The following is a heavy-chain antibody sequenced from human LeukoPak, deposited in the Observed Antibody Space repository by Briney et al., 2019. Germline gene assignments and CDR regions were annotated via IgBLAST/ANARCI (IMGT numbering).Heavy chain of an antibody. CDR1: RFTVSSNY. V-gene: IGHV3-53*01. D-gene: IGHD4-11*01. CDR2: IHSGGNT. CDR3: ARDSQFDAFDI. Sequence: GGSLRLSSAASRFTVSSNYMSWVRQAPGTGLEWVSVIHSGGNTYYADSVKGRFTISRDNSKNTLYLQMNSLRAEDTAVYYCARDSQFDAFDIWGQGTMVTVSS. J-gene: IGHJ3*02.